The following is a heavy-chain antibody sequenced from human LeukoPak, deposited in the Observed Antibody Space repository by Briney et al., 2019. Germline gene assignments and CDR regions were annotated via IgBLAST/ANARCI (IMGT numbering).Heavy chain of an antibody. CDR1: GYTFSDYA. V-gene: IGHV1-3*01. Sequence: ASVKVSCKASGYTFSDYAMHWVRQAPGRRFEWMGWIDAGNGDTRYSQKFQGRVTITRDTFASTAYMELSSLRSEDTAVYYCATVGGYSSGWSPYYYGMDVWGQGTTVTVSS. CDR2: IDAGNGDT. CDR3: ATVGGYSSGWSPYYYGMDV. D-gene: IGHD6-19*01. J-gene: IGHJ6*02.